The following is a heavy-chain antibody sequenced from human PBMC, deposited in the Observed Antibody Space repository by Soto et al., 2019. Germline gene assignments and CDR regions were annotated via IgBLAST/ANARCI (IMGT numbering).Heavy chain of an antibody. V-gene: IGHV4-59*01. Sequence: SETLSLTCTVSGGSISSYYWSWSRQPPGKGLEWIGYIYYSGSTNYNPSPKSRVTISVDTSKNQFSLKLSSVTAADTTVYYCARDLGYCSGGSCYPNYYCYSCMDVWGQGTTVTVSS. CDR2: IYYSGST. CDR1: GGSISSYY. CDR3: ARDLGYCSGGSCYPNYYCYSCMDV. J-gene: IGHJ6*02. D-gene: IGHD2-15*01.